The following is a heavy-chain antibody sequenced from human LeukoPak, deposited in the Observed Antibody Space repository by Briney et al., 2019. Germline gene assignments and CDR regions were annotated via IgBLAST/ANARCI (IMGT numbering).Heavy chain of an antibody. Sequence: GGSLRLSCAASGFNFSIYSMNWVRQAPGKGLEWVSVISSGGTTNYADSVKGRFTISRDHSKNTLSLQMNSLTVGDTAVYYCAGGYVPGGFDVWGQGTTVIVSS. CDR2: ISSGGTT. CDR3: AGGYVPGGFDV. V-gene: IGHV3-66*01. CDR1: GFNFSIYS. D-gene: IGHD3-16*01. J-gene: IGHJ3*01.